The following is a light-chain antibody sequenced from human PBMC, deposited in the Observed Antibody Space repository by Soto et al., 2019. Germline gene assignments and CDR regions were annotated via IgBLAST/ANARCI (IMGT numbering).Light chain of an antibody. V-gene: IGLV2-23*01. CDR1: SSDVDNSDF. J-gene: IGLJ2*01. CDR3: SLYGGTL. Sequence: QSALTQPASVSGSPGQSITMSCTETSSDVDNSDFVAWYQQHPGEVPKLIMYNGNKRPSGVSHRFSGSKSDNAALLTISGLQPEDEGDYSCSLYGGTLFGGGTKVTVL. CDR2: NGN.